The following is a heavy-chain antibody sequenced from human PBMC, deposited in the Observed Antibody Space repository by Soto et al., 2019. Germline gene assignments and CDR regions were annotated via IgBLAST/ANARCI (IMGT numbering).Heavy chain of an antibody. CDR1: GYSFTSYW. J-gene: IGHJ6*02. D-gene: IGHD6-13*01. CDR3: ARAYSSSWYNYYYYGMDV. Sequence: PGESLKISCKGSGYSFTSYWIGWVRQMPGKGLEWMGIIYPGDSDTRYSPSFQGQVTISADKSISTAYLQWSSLKASDTAMYYCARAYSSSWYNYYYYGMDVWGQVTTVTVSS. V-gene: IGHV5-51*01. CDR2: IYPGDSDT.